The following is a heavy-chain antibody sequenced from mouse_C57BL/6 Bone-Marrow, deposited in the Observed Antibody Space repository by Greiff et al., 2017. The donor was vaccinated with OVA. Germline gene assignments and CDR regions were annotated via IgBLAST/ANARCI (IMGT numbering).Heavy chain of an antibody. CDR3: ARRDDDCAMDD. Sequence: QVQLQQSGPELVKPGASVKISCKASGYAFSSSWMNWVKQRPGKGLEWIGRIYPGDGDTNYNGKFKGKATLTADQSSSTAYMQLSSLTSEDSAVDCGARRDDDCAMDDGGQGTSVTVSS. J-gene: IGHJ4*01. V-gene: IGHV1-82*01. D-gene: IGHD3-3*01. CDR2: IYPGDGDT. CDR1: GYAFSSSW.